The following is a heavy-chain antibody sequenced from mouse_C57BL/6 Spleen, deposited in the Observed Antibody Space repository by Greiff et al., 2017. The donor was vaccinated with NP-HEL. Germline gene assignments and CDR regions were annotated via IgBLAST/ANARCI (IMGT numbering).Heavy chain of an antibody. CDR2: IHPNSGST. J-gene: IGHJ3*01. CDR1: GYTFTSYW. CDR3: AIYYGSSPGWFAY. Sequence: QVQLQQPGAELVKPGASVKLSCKASGYTFTSYWMHWVKQRPGQGLEWIGMIHPNSGSTNYNEKFKSKATLTVDKSSSPAYMQLSSLTSEDSAVYYCAIYYGSSPGWFAYWGQGTLVTVSA. V-gene: IGHV1-64*01. D-gene: IGHD1-1*01.